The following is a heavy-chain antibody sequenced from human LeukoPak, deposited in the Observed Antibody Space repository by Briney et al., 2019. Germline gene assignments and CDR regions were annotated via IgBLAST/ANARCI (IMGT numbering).Heavy chain of an antibody. Sequence: PSETLSLTCAVSGYSISSGYYWGWIRPPPGKGLEWIGSIYHSGSTYYNPSLKSRVTISVDTSKNQFSLKLSSVTAADTAVYYCARHYHYCSSTSCPYYFDYWGQGTLVTVSS. CDR3: ARHYHYCSSTSCPYYFDY. D-gene: IGHD2-2*01. CDR1: GYSISSGYY. J-gene: IGHJ4*02. V-gene: IGHV4-38-2*01. CDR2: IYHSGST.